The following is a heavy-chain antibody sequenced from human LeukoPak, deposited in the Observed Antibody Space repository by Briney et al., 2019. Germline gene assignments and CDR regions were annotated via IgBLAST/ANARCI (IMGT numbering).Heavy chain of an antibody. J-gene: IGHJ6*02. CDR3: ARDAYRDYYDNSGYYYVGMDV. Sequence: GGSLRLSCAASGFTFSSSAMSWVRQAPGKGLEWVSAISNNGGYTYYADSVKGRFTISRDNSKNTLYLQMHSLRAEDTAMYFCARDAYRDYYDNSGYYYVGMDVWGQGTTVTVSS. CDR2: ISNNGGYT. D-gene: IGHD3-22*01. V-gene: IGHV3-23*01. CDR1: GFTFSSSA.